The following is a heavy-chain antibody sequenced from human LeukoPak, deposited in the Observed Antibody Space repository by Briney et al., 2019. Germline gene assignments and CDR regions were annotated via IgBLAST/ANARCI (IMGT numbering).Heavy chain of an antibody. CDR3: AKQILRDGYNLDY. D-gene: IGHD5-24*01. V-gene: IGHV3-23*01. Sequence: GGSLRLSCAASGFTFSSYAMSWVRQAPRKWLDWVSAISGSGGSTYYADSVKGRFTISRDNSKNTLYLQMNSLRAEDTAVYYCAKQILRDGYNLDYWGQGTLVTVSS. CDR2: ISGSGGST. J-gene: IGHJ4*02. CDR1: GFTFSSYA.